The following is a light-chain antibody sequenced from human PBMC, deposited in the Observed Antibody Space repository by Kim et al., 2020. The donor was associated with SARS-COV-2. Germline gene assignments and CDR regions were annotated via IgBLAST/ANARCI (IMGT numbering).Light chain of an antibody. Sequence: SVSPGERATLFCRASQSISINLAWFQHKPGQSPRLLIFGASSRATGIPARFSGSGSGTEFTLTIDDLQSDDVADYFCQQYNRWPLTFGGGTKLEI. CDR2: GAS. J-gene: IGKJ4*01. CDR3: QQYNRWPLT. V-gene: IGKV3-15*01. CDR1: QSISIN.